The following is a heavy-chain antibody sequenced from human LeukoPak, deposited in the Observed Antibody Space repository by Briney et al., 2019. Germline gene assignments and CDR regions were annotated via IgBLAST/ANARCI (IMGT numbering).Heavy chain of an antibody. CDR1: GDSINSRSYY. Sequence: SETLSLTCTVSGDSINSRSYYWGWIRQPPGKGLEWIGEINHSGSTNYNPSLKSRVTISVDTSKNQFSLKLSSVTAADTAVYYCARSHYDYVWGSYRSRYFDYWGQGTLVTVSS. CDR3: ARSHYDYVWGSYRSRYFDY. J-gene: IGHJ4*02. CDR2: INHSGST. V-gene: IGHV4-39*07. D-gene: IGHD3-16*02.